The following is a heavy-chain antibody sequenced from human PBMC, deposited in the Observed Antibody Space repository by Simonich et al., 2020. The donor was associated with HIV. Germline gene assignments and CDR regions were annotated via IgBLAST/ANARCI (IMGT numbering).Heavy chain of an antibody. V-gene: IGHV1-69*13. CDR1: GGTFSSHV. CDR2: IIPIFGTT. CDR3: ARGGGEQQLVSWFDP. Sequence: QVQLVQSGAEVKKPGSSVKVSCKASGGTFSSHVISWVRQAPGQGLEWMGGIIPIFGTTHNAKKFQGRVTITADESTSTAYMELSSLRSEDTAVYYCARGGGEQQLVSWFDPWGQGTLVTVSS. J-gene: IGHJ5*02. D-gene: IGHD6-13*01.